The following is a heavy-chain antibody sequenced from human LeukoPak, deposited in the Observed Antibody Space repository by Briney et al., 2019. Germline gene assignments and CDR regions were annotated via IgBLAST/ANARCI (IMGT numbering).Heavy chain of an antibody. CDR3: ARDGDDSHPYYFDY. D-gene: IGHD3-22*01. V-gene: IGHV4-4*02. Sequence: PSGTLSLTCTVSDDVITSNNWWSWVRQSPGKGLERIGEIFHSGTTRYKASLGSRVTMLLDKSKNQFSLRLNSVTAADTAVYFCARDGDDSHPYYFDYWGQGTLVTVSS. CDR2: IFHSGTT. CDR1: DDVITSNNW. J-gene: IGHJ4*02.